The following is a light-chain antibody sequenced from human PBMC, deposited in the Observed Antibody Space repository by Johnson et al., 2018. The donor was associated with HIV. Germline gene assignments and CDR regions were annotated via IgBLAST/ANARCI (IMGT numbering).Light chain of an antibody. CDR3: GTWDTSLSAYV. CDR1: SSNIGNNY. V-gene: IGLV1-51*02. J-gene: IGLJ1*01. CDR2: ENN. Sequence: VLTQPPSVSAAPGQKVTISCSGSSSNIGNNYVSWYQQLTGTAPKLLIYENNKRPSGIPDRFSGSKSGTSATLGITGLQTGDEADYYCGTWDTSLSAYVFGTGTKVTVL.